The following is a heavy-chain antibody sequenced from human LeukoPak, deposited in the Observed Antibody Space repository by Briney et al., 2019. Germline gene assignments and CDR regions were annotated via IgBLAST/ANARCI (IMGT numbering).Heavy chain of an antibody. CDR1: GFTFSSYS. V-gene: IGHV3-21*01. D-gene: IGHD4-17*01. J-gene: IGHJ4*02. CDR3: ARTGDYRGYFDY. CDR2: ISSSSSYI. Sequence: GGSLRLSCAASGFTFSSYSMNWVRQAPGKGLEWVSSISSSSSYIYYADSVKGRFTISRDNAKNSLYLQMNSLRAEDTAAYYCARTGDYRGYFDYWGQGTLVTVSS.